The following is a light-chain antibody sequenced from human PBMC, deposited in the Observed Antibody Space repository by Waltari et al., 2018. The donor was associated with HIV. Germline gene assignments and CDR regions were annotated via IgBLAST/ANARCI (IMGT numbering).Light chain of an antibody. J-gene: IGLJ1*01. Sequence: QSVLTQPPSVSAAPGQKVTISCAGSSSNIGNNYVSWYQQPPGTAPTLLIYDNNKRPSGIPDRFSGSKSGTSATLGITGLQTGDEADYYCGTWDSSLSTGGVFGTGTKVTVL. CDR1: SSNIGNNY. CDR2: DNN. CDR3: GTWDSSLSTGGV. V-gene: IGLV1-51*01.